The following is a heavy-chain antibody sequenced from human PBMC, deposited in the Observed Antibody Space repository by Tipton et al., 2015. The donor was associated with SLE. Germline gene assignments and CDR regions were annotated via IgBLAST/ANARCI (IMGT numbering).Heavy chain of an antibody. J-gene: IGHJ4*02. Sequence: VQLVQSGAEVKKSGESLKISCKGSGYSFASYWIGWVRQIPEKGLEWMGLIYPPDSDTRYSPSFQGRVTLSVDKSISTAYLQWSSLKASDTAMYYCARVRADFGVVIIYEYWGQGTLVTVSS. CDR2: IYPPDSDT. V-gene: IGHV5-51*03. CDR1: GYSFASYW. CDR3: ARVRADFGVVIIYEY. D-gene: IGHD3-3*01.